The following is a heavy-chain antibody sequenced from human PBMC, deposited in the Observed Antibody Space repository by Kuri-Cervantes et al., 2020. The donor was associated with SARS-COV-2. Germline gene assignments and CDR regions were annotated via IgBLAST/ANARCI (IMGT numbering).Heavy chain of an antibody. J-gene: IGHJ3*02. Sequence: GGSLRLSCAASGFTFSSYAMHWVRQAPGKGLEYVSAISSNGGSTYYANSVKGRFTISRDNSKNTLYLQMGSLRAEDTAVYYCATDIAAAGTWEYAFDIWGQGTMVTVSS. CDR2: ISSNGGST. CDR1: GFTFSSYA. D-gene: IGHD6-13*01. CDR3: ATDIAAAGTWEYAFDI. V-gene: IGHV3-64*01.